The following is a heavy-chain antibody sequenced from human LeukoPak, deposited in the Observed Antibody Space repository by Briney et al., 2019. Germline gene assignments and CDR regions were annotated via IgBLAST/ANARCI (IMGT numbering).Heavy chain of an antibody. D-gene: IGHD6-19*01. Sequence: SVKVSCKASGGTFSSYAISWVRQAPGQGLEWMGGIIPIFGTANYAQKFQGRVTITADESTSTAYMELSSLRSEDTAVYYCARDPPFGSGWYLGPWGQGTLVTVSS. J-gene: IGHJ5*02. V-gene: IGHV1-69*13. CDR1: GGTFSSYA. CDR3: ARDPPFGSGWYLGP. CDR2: IIPIFGTA.